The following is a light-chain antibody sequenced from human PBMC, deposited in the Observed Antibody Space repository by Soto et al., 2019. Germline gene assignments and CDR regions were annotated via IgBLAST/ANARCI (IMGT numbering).Light chain of an antibody. CDR3: AAWDDSLHAVV. J-gene: IGLJ2*01. V-gene: IGLV1-44*01. CDR1: ASNLGGNP. CDR2: TNH. Sequence: QSVLTQPPSVSGTPGQKVSISCSGSASNLGGNPVNWYQHLPGAAPKLLIYTNHQRPSGVPDRFSCSKSGTSASLAISGLRSDDEANFYCAAWDDSLHAVVFGGGTKVTVL.